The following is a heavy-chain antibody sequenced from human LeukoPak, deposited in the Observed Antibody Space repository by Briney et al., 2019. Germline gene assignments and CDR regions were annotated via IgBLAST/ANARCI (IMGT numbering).Heavy chain of an antibody. CDR2: ISSSSSTI. J-gene: IGHJ3*02. CDR3: ARVKYDSRDAFDI. Sequence: GGSLRLSCAASGFTFSDYYMSWIRQAPGKGLEWVSYISSSSSTIYYADSVKGRFTISRDNAKNSLYLQMNSLRAEDTAVYYCARVKYDSRDAFDIWGQGTMVTVSS. V-gene: IGHV3-11*04. CDR1: GFTFSDYY. D-gene: IGHD3-3*01.